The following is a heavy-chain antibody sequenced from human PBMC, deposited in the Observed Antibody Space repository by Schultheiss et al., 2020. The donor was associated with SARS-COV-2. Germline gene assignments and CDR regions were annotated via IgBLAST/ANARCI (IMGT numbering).Heavy chain of an antibody. CDR3: ARDQVWKREYYDFWSGYYRNYYYMDV. V-gene: IGHV3-21*04. Sequence: GGSLRLSCAASGFTFSNAWMSWVRQAPGKGLEWVSSISSSSSYIYYADSVKGRFSISRDNAKNSLYLQMNSLRAEDTAVYYCARDQVWKREYYDFWSGYYRNYYYMDVWGKGTTVTVSS. D-gene: IGHD3-3*01. J-gene: IGHJ6*03. CDR1: GFTFSNAW. CDR2: ISSSSSYI.